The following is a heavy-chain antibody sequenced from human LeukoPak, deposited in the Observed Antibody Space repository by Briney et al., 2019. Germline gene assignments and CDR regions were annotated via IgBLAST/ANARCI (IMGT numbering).Heavy chain of an antibody. CDR1: GFTFSNYW. CDR2: IKQDGSGK. Sequence: GGSLRLSCAASGFTFSNYWMSWVRQAPGKGLEWVANIKQDGSGKYYVDSVKGRFTISRDNAKNSVYLQMNSLRAEDTAVYYCARDGGGWTYFDYWGQGTPVTVSS. D-gene: IGHD6-19*01. J-gene: IGHJ4*02. V-gene: IGHV3-7*04. CDR3: ARDGGGWTYFDY.